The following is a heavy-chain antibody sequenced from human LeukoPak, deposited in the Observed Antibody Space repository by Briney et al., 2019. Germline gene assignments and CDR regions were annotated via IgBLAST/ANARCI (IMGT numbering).Heavy chain of an antibody. CDR1: GGSISSSSYY. D-gene: IGHD3-3*01. J-gene: IGHJ5*02. CDR2: IYYSGST. Sequence: PSETLSLTCTVSGGSISSSSYYWGWIRQPPGKGLEWIGSIYYSGSTYYNPSLKSRVTISVDTSKNQFSLKLSSVTAADTAVYYCASATYYDFWSGYCFWRFDPWGQGTLVTVSS. CDR3: ASATYYDFWSGYCFWRFDP. V-gene: IGHV4-39*01.